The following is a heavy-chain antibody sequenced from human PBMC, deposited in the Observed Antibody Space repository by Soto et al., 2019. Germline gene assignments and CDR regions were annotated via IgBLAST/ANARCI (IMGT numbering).Heavy chain of an antibody. CDR3: ARHAMETPYDFWSGFGDDAFDI. Sequence: SETLSLTCTVSGGSISSSSYYWGWIRQPPGKGLEWIGSIYYSGSTYYNPSLKSRVTISVNTSKNQFSLKLSSVTAADTAVYYCARHAMETPYDFWSGFGDDAFDIWGQGTMVTVSS. J-gene: IGHJ3*02. CDR2: IYYSGST. CDR1: GGSISSSSYY. D-gene: IGHD3-3*01. V-gene: IGHV4-39*01.